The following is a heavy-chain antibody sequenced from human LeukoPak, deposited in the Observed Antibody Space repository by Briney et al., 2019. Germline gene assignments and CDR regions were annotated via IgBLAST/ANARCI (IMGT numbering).Heavy chain of an antibody. Sequence: ASVKVSCNASGYTFTSYDINWVRQATGQGLEWMGWMNPNSGNTGYAQRFQGRVTMTRDTSKSTAYMELSSLRSEDSAMYYCARGSVGEYCSGGSCYHFDYWGQGTLVTVSS. J-gene: IGHJ4*02. CDR2: MNPNSGNT. V-gene: IGHV1-8*01. CDR3: ARGSVGEYCSGGSCYHFDY. D-gene: IGHD2-15*01. CDR1: GYTFTSYD.